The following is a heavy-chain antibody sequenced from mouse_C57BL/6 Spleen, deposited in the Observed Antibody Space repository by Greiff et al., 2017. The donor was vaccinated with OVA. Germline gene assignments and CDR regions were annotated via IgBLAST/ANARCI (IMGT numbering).Heavy chain of an antibody. CDR1: GYTFTSYG. CDR2: IYPRSGNT. Sequence: VQLQQSGAELARPGASVKLSCKASGYTFTSYGISWVKQRTGQGLEWIGEIYPRSGNTYYNEKFKGKATLTADKSSSTAYMELRSLTSEDYAVYFCAREGTAQATFAYWGQGTLVTVSA. V-gene: IGHV1-81*01. CDR3: AREGTAQATFAY. D-gene: IGHD3-2*02. J-gene: IGHJ3*01.